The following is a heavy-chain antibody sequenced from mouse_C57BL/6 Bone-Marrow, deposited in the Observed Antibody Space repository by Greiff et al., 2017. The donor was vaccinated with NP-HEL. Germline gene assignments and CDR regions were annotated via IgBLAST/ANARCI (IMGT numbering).Heavy chain of an antibody. Sequence: EVKLQESVAELVRPGASVKLSCTASGFNIKNTYMHWVKQRPEQGLEWIGRIDPANGNTKYAPKFQGKATITADTSSNTAYLQLSSLTSEDTAIYYCATSYYSNYGGFAYWGQGTLVTVSA. V-gene: IGHV14-3*01. D-gene: IGHD2-5*01. CDR2: IDPANGNT. J-gene: IGHJ3*01. CDR3: ATSYYSNYGGFAY. CDR1: GFNIKNTY.